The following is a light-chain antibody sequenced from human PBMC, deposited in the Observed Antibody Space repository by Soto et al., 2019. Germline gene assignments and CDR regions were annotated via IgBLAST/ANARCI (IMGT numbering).Light chain of an antibody. J-gene: IGLJ1*01. CDR1: SSDVGGYNY. CDR2: EVT. V-gene: IGLV2-14*01. CDR3: SSYTSRSTLV. Sequence: QSALTQPASVSGSPGQSITISCTGTSSDVGGYNYVSWYQQHPGKAPKLMIYEVTNRPSGVSNRFSGSKSGSTASLTISGLQAEDEADYYCSSYTSRSTLVFGTGTKVTAL.